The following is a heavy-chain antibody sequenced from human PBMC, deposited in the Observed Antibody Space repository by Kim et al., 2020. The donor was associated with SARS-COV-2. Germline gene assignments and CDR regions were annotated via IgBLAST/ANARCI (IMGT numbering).Heavy chain of an antibody. J-gene: IGHJ4*02. Sequence: GGSLRLSCAASGFTFSSYAMSWVRQAPGKGLEWVSAISGSGGSTYYADSVKGRFTISRDNSKNTLYLQMNSLRAEDTAVYYCAKDEYQLPPRRQGFDYWGQGTLVTVSS. CDR2: ISGSGGST. D-gene: IGHD2-2*01. CDR3: AKDEYQLPPRRQGFDY. CDR1: GFTFSSYA. V-gene: IGHV3-23*01.